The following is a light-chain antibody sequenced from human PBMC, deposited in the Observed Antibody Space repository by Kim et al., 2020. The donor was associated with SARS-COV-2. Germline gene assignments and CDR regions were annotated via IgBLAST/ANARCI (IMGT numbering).Light chain of an antibody. Sequence: GQKVTISFSGSRSNIEHNYVSWYQQFPGTAPQIVIYDNDKRPSGIPDRFSCSKSGTSATLGIAGLQTGDEADYYCGTWDTSLSAVVFGGGTKVTVL. J-gene: IGLJ2*01. CDR2: DND. V-gene: IGLV1-51*01. CDR3: GTWDTSLSAVV. CDR1: RSNIEHNY.